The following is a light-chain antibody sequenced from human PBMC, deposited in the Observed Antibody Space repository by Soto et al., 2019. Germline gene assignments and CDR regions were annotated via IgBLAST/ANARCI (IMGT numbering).Light chain of an antibody. CDR1: QSISNW. CDR3: QQYNNYYT. CDR2: KAS. V-gene: IGKV1-5*03. J-gene: IGKJ2*01. Sequence: DIQMTQSPSTLSASVGDSVTITCRASQSISNWLAWYQQKPGKAPKLLISKASNLESGVPSRFSGSGSGTEFTLTISSLQPDDFATYYCQQYNNYYTFGQGTKLDIK.